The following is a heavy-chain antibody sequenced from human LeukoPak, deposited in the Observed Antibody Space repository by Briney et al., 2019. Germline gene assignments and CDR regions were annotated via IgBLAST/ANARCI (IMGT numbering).Heavy chain of an antibody. CDR3: ARDCGKDYFGD. J-gene: IGHJ4*02. CDR1: GLTFTNHG. Sequence: GGSLRLSCVTSGLTFTNHGFHWLRQAAGKGLEWVAFVRNDGFDTYHSNSVKGRFSISRDDSRNTVYLQMNSLTAEDTALYYCARDCGKDYFGDWGQGTQVTVSS. V-gene: IGHV3-30*02. CDR2: VRNDGFDT. D-gene: IGHD2-21*01.